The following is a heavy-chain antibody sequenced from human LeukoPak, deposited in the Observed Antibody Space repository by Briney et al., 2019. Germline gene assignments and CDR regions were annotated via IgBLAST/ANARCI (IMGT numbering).Heavy chain of an antibody. J-gene: IGHJ5*02. CDR2: IYTSGST. V-gene: IGHV4-4*07. CDR1: GGPLSSYY. Sequence: SETLSLTCTVSGGPLSSYYWSWIRQPAGKGLEWIGRIYTSGSTNYHPSLKSRVTMSVDTSKNQFSLKLSSVTAADTAVYYCARGPSGYDQSNWFDPWGQGTLVTVSS. CDR3: ARGPSGYDQSNWFDP. D-gene: IGHD5-12*01.